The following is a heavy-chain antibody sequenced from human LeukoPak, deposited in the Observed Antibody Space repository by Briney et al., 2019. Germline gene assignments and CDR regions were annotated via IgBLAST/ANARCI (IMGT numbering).Heavy chain of an antibody. J-gene: IGHJ5*02. CDR3: ARVPRYYYGSGSWRNWFDP. D-gene: IGHD3-10*01. Sequence: SETLSLTFAVYGGSFIGYYWSWIRQPPGKGLEWIGEINHSGSTNYNPSLKSRVTISVDTSKNQFSLKLSSVTAADTAVYYCARVPRYYYGSGSWRNWFDPWGQGTLVTVSS. CDR1: GGSFIGYY. CDR2: INHSGST. V-gene: IGHV4-34*01.